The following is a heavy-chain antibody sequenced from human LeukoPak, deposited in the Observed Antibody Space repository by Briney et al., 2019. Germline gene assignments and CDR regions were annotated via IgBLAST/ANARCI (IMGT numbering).Heavy chain of an antibody. V-gene: IGHV3-33*06. D-gene: IGHD6-13*01. Sequence: GRSLRLSCAASGFSFRSYGMHWVRQAPGKGLEWVAVIWNDGRNKYYADSVKGRFTISRDNSKNTLYLQMNSLRAEDTAVYYCAKAPSIAAAPLYYYGMDVWGQGTTVTVSS. J-gene: IGHJ6*02. CDR3: AKAPSIAAAPLYYYGMDV. CDR1: GFSFRSYG. CDR2: IWNDGRNK.